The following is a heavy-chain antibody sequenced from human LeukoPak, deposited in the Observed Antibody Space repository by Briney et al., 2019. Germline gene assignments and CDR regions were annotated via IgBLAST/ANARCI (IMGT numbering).Heavy chain of an antibody. CDR1: GFTFSDYY. Sequence: GGSLRLSCAASGFTFSDYYMSWIRQAPGKGLEWVSYISSSGGTIYYADSVKGRFTISRDNAKNSLSLQMNSLRAEDTAVYYCARDEGNLAYSNCGFDYWGQGTLVTVSS. CDR2: ISSSGGTI. D-gene: IGHD4-11*01. J-gene: IGHJ4*02. CDR3: ARDEGNLAYSNCGFDY. V-gene: IGHV3-11*01.